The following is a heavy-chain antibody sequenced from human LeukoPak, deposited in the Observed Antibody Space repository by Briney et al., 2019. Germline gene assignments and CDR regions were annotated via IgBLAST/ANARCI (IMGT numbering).Heavy chain of an antibody. CDR3: ARGPNSSGYKD. D-gene: IGHD3-22*01. CDR2: INHSGST. J-gene: IGHJ4*02. CDR1: GGSFSGYY. Sequence: SETLSLTCAVYGGSFSGYYWSWIRQPPGKGLEWIGEINHSGSTNYNPSLKSRVTILVDTSKNQFSLKLSSVTAADTAVYYCARGPNSSGYKDWGQGTLVTVSS. V-gene: IGHV4-34*01.